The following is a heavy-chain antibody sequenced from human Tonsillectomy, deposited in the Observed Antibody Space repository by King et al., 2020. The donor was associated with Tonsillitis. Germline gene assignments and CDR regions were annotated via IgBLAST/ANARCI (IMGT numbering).Heavy chain of an antibody. CDR1: GYSISSGYY. D-gene: IGHD3-9*01. Sequence: QLQESGPGLVKPSETLSLTCAVSGYSISSGYYWGWFRQPPGRGLEWIGRIYHSGSTYYNPSLKSRVTISVDTSKNQFSLKLSSVTAADTAVYYCAREPDMLTGANIDYWGQGTLVTVSS. CDR2: IYHSGST. J-gene: IGHJ4*02. CDR3: AREPDMLTGANIDY. V-gene: IGHV4-38-2*02.